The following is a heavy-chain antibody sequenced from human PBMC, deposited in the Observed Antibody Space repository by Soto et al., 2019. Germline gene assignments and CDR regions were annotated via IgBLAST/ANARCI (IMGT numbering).Heavy chain of an antibody. CDR3: AKGTGVYT. J-gene: IGHJ1*01. CDR1: GFTFCDYG. CDR2: ISGSGGST. V-gene: IGHV3-23*01. Sequence: PGESLRLSSLTSGFTFCDYGMSWVRQAPGKGLEWVSAISGSGGSTYYAESVKCRFTISRDNSNNTLYLQMNSLRAEDTAVYYCAKGTGVYTWGQGT. D-gene: IGHD6-6*01.